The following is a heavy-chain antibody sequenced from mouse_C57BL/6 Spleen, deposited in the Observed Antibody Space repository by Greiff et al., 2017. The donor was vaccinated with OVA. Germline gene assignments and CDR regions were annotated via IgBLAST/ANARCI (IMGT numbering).Heavy chain of an antibody. V-gene: IGHV1-15*01. CDR3: TRGTGTGDY. D-gene: IGHD3-3*01. J-gene: IGHJ2*01. CDR2: IDPETGGT. CDR1: GYTFTDYE. Sequence: QVQLQQSGAELVRPGASVTLSCKASGYTFTDYEMHWVKQTPVHGLEWIGAIDPETGGTAYNQKFKGKAILTADKSSSTAYMELRSLTSEDSAVYYCTRGTGTGDYWGQSTTLTVSS.